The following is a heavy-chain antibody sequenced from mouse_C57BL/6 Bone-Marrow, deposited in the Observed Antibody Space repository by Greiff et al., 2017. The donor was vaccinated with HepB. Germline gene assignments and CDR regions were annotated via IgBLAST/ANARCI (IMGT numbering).Heavy chain of an antibody. J-gene: IGHJ4*01. D-gene: IGHD2-4*01. CDR2: ISYDGSN. CDR1: GYSITSGYY. Sequence: VQLQQSGPGLVKPSQSLSLTCSVTGYSITSGYYWNWIRQFPGNKLEWMGYISYDGSNNYNPSLKNRISITRDTSKNQFFLKLNSVTTEDTATYYCAREGNYDYDVYAMDYWGQGTSVTVSS. CDR3: AREGNYDYDVYAMDY. V-gene: IGHV3-6*01.